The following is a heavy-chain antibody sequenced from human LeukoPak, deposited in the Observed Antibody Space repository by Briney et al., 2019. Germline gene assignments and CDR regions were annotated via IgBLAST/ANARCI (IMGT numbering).Heavy chain of an antibody. Sequence: GAPVKVSCKASGYTFTVYFMHWVRQAPGQGLEWMGWINPNSGGTNYAQKFQGRVTMTRDTSISTAYMELSRLRSDDTAVYYCARELNYDSSGYYFDYWGQGTLVTVSS. V-gene: IGHV1-2*02. CDR3: ARELNYDSSGYYFDY. D-gene: IGHD3-22*01. CDR1: GYTFTVYF. J-gene: IGHJ4*02. CDR2: INPNSGGT.